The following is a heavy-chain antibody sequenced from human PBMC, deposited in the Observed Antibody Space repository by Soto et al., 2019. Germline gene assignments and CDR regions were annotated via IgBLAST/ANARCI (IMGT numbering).Heavy chain of an antibody. Sequence: EVQLLESGGGLVQPGGSLRLSCAASGFTFSSYAMSWVRHAPGTGLELVSAISGSGGSTYYVDSVMGRFTIPRENSKNTRDLQMNSLRAEDTAVYYCANPLWFGELSNWGQGTLVTVSS. V-gene: IGHV3-23*01. J-gene: IGHJ4*02. D-gene: IGHD3-10*01. CDR1: GFTFSSYA. CDR3: ANPLWFGELSN. CDR2: ISGSGGST.